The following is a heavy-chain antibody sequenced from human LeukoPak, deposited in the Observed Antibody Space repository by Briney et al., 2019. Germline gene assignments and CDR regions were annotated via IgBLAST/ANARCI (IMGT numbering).Heavy chain of an antibody. CDR1: GGSISGYY. J-gene: IGHJ4*02. Sequence: PSETLSLTCTVSGGSISGYYWSWIRQPPGKGLEWIGYIYYSGSTNYNPSLKSRVTISVDTSKNQFSLKLSSVTAADTAVYYCATDNSYGSGSYYTWGQGTLVTVSS. CDR3: ATDNSYGSGSYYT. CDR2: IYYSGST. D-gene: IGHD3-10*01. V-gene: IGHV4-59*01.